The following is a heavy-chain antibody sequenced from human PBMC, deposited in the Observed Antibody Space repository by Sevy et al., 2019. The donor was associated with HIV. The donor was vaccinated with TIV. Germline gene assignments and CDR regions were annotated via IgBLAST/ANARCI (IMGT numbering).Heavy chain of an antibody. J-gene: IGHJ4*02. CDR3: ARGASSGWDYFDY. Sequence: GGSLRLSCAASGFTFSNYNINWVRQAPGKGLEWVSYISGLSNYIYYAGSLGGRFTISSDNAKNSVYLQMNSLRTEDTAVYYCARGASSGWDYFDYWGQGTLVTVSS. CDR1: GFTFSNYN. CDR2: ISGLSNYI. D-gene: IGHD6-19*01. V-gene: IGHV3-21*01.